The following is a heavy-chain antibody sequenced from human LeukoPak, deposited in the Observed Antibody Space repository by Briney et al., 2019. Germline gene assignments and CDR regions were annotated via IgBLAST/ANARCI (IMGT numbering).Heavy chain of an antibody. CDR2: IYYSGST. J-gene: IGHJ6*03. CDR1: GGSISSSSYY. V-gene: IGHV4-39*07. CDR3: ARGRVTMVRGARNYYMDV. Sequence: SETLSLTCTVSGGSISSSSYYWGWIRQPPGKGLEWIGSIYYSGSTYYNPSLKSRVTISVDTSKNQFSLKLSSVTAADTAVYYRARGRVTMVRGARNYYMDVWGKGTTVTVSS. D-gene: IGHD3-10*01.